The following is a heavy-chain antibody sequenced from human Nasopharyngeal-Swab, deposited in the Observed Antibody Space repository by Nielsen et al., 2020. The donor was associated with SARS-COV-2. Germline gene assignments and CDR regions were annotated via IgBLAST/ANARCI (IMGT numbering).Heavy chain of an antibody. D-gene: IGHD4-17*01. V-gene: IGHV6-1*01. Sequence: SQTLSLTCAISGDSVSSSSAAWNWIRQSPSRGLEWPGRTYYRSKWYNDYAVSMKSRITINPDTSKNQFSLHLNSVTPEDTAVYYCARARGAYGDYYYYYYTDVWGKGTTVTVSS. CDR3: ARARGAYGDYYYYYYTDV. CDR1: GDSVSSSSAA. J-gene: IGHJ6*03. CDR2: TYYRSKWYN.